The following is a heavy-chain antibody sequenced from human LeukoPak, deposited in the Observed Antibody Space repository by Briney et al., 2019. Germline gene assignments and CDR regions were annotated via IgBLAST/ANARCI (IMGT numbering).Heavy chain of an antibody. J-gene: IGHJ6*03. V-gene: IGHV1-69*13. CDR1: GGTFSSCA. CDR2: IIPIFGTA. Sequence: ASVKVSCKASGGTFSSCAISWVRQAPGQGLEWMGGIIPIFGTANYAQKFQGRVTITADESTSTAYMELSSLRSEDTAVYYCARDYDFWSGYYAQEGYYYYYMDVWGKGTTVTVSS. D-gene: IGHD3-3*01. CDR3: ARDYDFWSGYYAQEGYYYYYMDV.